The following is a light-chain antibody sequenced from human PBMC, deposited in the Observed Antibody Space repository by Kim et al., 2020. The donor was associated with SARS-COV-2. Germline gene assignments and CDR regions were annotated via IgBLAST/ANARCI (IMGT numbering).Light chain of an antibody. V-gene: IGKV3-15*01. CDR2: GAS. CDR1: QSVSST. CDR3: QQYNNWPYT. Sequence: GSPGERATLSCRASQSVSSTLAWYQQKPGQAPRLLIYGASTRATGIPARFSGSGSGTEFTLTISSLQSEDFAVYYCQQYNNWPYTFGQGTKLEI. J-gene: IGKJ2*01.